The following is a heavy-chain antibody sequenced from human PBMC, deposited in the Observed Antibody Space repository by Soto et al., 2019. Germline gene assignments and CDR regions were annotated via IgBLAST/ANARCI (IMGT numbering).Heavy chain of an antibody. Sequence: PGGSLRLSCTASGFTVTKFAMSWVRQAPGKGLEWVSLLSGTADSTHYADSVKGRFTIPRDDSKPKLYLQMTGLRAEDTAVYYCAKDNGNYGSGTFAHWGPGTLVTVSS. J-gene: IGHJ4*02. CDR1: GFTVTKFA. CDR3: AKDNGNYGSGTFAH. D-gene: IGHD3-16*01. V-gene: IGHV3-23*01. CDR2: LSGTADST.